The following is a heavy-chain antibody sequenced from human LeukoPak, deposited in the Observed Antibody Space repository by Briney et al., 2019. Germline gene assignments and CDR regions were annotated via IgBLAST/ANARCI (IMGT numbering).Heavy chain of an antibody. CDR3: ARRTAATPHYYYYMDV. CDR1: GYTFTSYD. D-gene: IGHD6-25*01. J-gene: IGHJ6*03. Sequence: ASVKVSCKASGYTFTSYDINWVRQATGQGLECMGWMNPNSGNTGYAQKFQGRVTITRNTSISTAYMELSSLRSEDTAVYYCARRTAATPHYYYYMDVWGKGTTVTVSS. V-gene: IGHV1-8*03. CDR2: MNPNSGNT.